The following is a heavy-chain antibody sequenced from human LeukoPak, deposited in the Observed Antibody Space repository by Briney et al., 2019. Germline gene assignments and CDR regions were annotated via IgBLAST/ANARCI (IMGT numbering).Heavy chain of an antibody. D-gene: IGHD7-27*01. CDR1: GGFISSGGYS. CDR3: ARDRLTGGTDV. Sequence: SETLSLTCAVSGGFISSGGYSWSWIRQPPGKGLEWIGYIYHSGSTYYNPSLKSRVTISVDRSKNQFSLKLSSVTAADTAVYYCARDRLTGGTDVWGQGTTVTVSS. V-gene: IGHV4-30-2*01. CDR2: IYHSGST. J-gene: IGHJ6*02.